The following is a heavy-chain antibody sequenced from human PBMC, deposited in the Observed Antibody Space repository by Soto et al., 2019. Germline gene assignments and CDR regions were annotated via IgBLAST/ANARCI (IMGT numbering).Heavy chain of an antibody. CDR3: VRDRLTVTGTKCFDY. J-gene: IGHJ4*02. CDR1: GYSYTTFG. Sequence: QVQLVQSGAEVKKPGASVKVSCKPSGYSYTTFGLRWVRQAPGPGLAWMGWMNSNSGKTDYAQKFQGRVTMTTDTFTRTAYMDLRSLTSDDTAVYFCVRDRLTVTGTKCFDYWGQGTLVTVSS. CDR2: MNSNSGKT. V-gene: IGHV1-18*01. D-gene: IGHD4-17*01.